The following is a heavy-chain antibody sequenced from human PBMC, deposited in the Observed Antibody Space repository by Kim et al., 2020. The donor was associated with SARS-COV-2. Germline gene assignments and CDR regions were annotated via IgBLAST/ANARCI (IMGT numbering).Heavy chain of an antibody. D-gene: IGHD3-10*01. CDR2: IYHSGST. Sequence: SETLSLTCAVSGGSISSGGYSWSWIRQPPGKGLEWIGYIYHSGSTYYNPSLKSRVTISVDRSKNQFSLKLSSVTAADTAVYYCARYGGGYFDLWGRGTLVTVSS. V-gene: IGHV4-30-2*01. CDR3: ARYGGGYFDL. CDR1: GGSISSGGYS. J-gene: IGHJ2*01.